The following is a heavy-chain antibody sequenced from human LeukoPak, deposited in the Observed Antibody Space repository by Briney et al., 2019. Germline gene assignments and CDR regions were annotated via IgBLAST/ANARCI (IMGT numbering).Heavy chain of an antibody. Sequence: GGSLRLSCAASGFTFSSYWMNWVRHAPGKGLVWVSRIASDGSSTTYADSVKGRFSISRDNAKTSLYLQMNSLRAEDTAVYYCARDVLAAGATGTFDIWGQGTMVTVSS. CDR3: ARDVLAAGATGTFDI. D-gene: IGHD1-14*01. CDR2: IASDGSST. CDR1: GFTFSSYW. V-gene: IGHV3-74*01. J-gene: IGHJ3*02.